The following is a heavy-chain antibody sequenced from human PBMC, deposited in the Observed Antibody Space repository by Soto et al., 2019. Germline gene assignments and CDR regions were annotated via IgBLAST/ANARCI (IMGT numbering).Heavy chain of an antibody. CDR1: GGSFSGYY. Sequence: SETLSLTCAVYGGSFSGYYWSWIRQPPGKGLEWIGEINHSGSTNYNPSLKSRVTISVDTSKNRFSLRLSSVTAADTAVYYCARRVGIFDYWGQGTLVTVSS. CDR2: INHSGST. V-gene: IGHV4-34*01. CDR3: ARRVGIFDY. J-gene: IGHJ4*02.